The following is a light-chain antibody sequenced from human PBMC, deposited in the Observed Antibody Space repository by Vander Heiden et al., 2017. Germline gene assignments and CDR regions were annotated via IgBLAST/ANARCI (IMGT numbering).Light chain of an antibody. CDR1: SGSIADNY. CDR3: QSYGATNVV. CDR2: ENN. J-gene: IGLJ3*02. V-gene: IGLV6-57*01. Sequence: FVLPQPQPLSESSGKAVAISCTRSSGSIADNYLHWYQQRPGGSPTTVILENNHRPSGGPGRFSGSIDRSSNSASRTISGLKTDDESDYYCQSYGATNVVFGGGTKLTVL.